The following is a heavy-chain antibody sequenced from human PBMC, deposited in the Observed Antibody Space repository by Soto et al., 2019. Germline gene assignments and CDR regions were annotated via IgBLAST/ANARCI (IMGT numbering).Heavy chain of an antibody. V-gene: IGHV3-30*18. CDR3: AKGGIPDL. J-gene: IGHJ2*01. Sequence: VQLVESGGGVVQPGRSLRLSCAASGFTFSSYGMHWVRQAPGKGLEWVAVISCDGSNKYYADSVKGRFTISRDNSKNTLYLQMNSLRAEDTAVYYCAKGGIPDLWGRGTLVTVSS. CDR2: ISCDGSNK. CDR1: GFTFSSYG. D-gene: IGHD3-16*01.